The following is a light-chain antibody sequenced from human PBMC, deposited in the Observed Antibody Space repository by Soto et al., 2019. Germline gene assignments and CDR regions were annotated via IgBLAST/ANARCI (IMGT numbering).Light chain of an antibody. CDR1: QSVSSN. CDR2: GAS. CDR3: QQYNNWAGT. Sequence: EIVMTQSPATLSVSPGERATLSCRASQSVSSNLAWYQQKPGQAPRLLIYGASTRATGIPARFRGSGSGTEFTLTISSLQSEDFAVYYCQQYNNWAGTFGQWTKV. V-gene: IGKV3-15*01. J-gene: IGKJ1*01.